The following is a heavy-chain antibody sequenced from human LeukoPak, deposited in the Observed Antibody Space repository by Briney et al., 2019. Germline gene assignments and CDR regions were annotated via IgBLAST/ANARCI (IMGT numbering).Heavy chain of an antibody. J-gene: IGHJ6*02. V-gene: IGHV1-2*04. Sequence: ASVKVSCKASGYTFTGYYMHWVRQAPGQGLEWMGWINPNSGGTNYAQKFQGWVTMTRDTSISTAYMELSRLRSDDTAVYYCARDYGDYVSYYGMDVWGQGTTVTVSS. CDR2: INPNSGGT. D-gene: IGHD4-17*01. CDR1: GYTFTGYY. CDR3: ARDYGDYVSYYGMDV.